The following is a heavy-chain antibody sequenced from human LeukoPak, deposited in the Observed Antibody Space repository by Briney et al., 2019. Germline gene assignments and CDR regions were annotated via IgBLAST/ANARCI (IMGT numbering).Heavy chain of an antibody. J-gene: IGHJ4*02. CDR2: IYYSGST. CDR3: ARQGINIPHYFDY. V-gene: IGHV4-61*08. Sequence: SEILSLTCAVSGGSISSGGYSWSWIRQPPGKGLEWIGYIYYSGSTNYNPSLKSRVTISVDTSKNQFSLKLSSVTAADTAVYYCARQGINIPHYFDYWGQGTLVTVSS. CDR1: GGSISSGGYS. D-gene: IGHD2/OR15-2a*01.